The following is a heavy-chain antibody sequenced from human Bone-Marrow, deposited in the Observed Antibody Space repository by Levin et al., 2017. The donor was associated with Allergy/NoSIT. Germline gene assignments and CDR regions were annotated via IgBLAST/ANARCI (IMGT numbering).Heavy chain of an antibody. Sequence: ASVKVSCTASGYSFSTYDINWVRQATGQGLEWMGWMNPSSGNTGYDPKFQGRVTMTRNTSVNTAYMELCSLRFEDTGVYFCARTRAYSGYGNFDYWGQGSRVTVTS. CDR1: GYSFSTYD. V-gene: IGHV1-8*01. J-gene: IGHJ4*02. D-gene: IGHD5-12*01. CDR3: ARTRAYSGYGNFDY. CDR2: MNPSSGNT.